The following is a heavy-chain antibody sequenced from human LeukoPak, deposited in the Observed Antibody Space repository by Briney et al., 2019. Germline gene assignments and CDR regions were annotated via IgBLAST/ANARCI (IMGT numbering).Heavy chain of an antibody. CDR1: GYSFNIYE. J-gene: IGHJ5*02. CDR2: VNPNSGDT. CDR3: SRGPRFDP. Sequence: GASVKVSCKTSGYSFNIYEINWVRQVTGQGLEWMGWVNPNSGDTDYAQKFQGRLTMTRNTSISTAYMELSGLRLEDTAVYYCSRGPRFDPWGQGTQVTVSS. V-gene: IGHV1-8*01.